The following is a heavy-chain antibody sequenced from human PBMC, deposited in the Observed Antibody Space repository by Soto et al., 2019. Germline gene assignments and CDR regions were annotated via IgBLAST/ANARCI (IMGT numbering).Heavy chain of an antibody. V-gene: IGHV4-59*01. CDR3: AGGFGYGLPTFDY. CDR2: IYYSGDT. Sequence: QVQLQESGPGLVKPSETLSLTCTVSGGSISSNYWSWIRQPPGKGLEWIGYIYYSGDTSYNPSLKSRVTISLDTSKKQFSLRLTSVTAADTAVYYCAGGFGYGLPTFDYWGRGTLVTVSS. D-gene: IGHD5-18*01. J-gene: IGHJ4*02. CDR1: GGSISSNY.